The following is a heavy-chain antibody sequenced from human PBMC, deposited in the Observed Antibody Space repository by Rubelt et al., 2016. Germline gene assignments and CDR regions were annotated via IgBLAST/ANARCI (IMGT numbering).Heavy chain of an antibody. CDR2: MNPNNGTT. Sequence: QVQLVQSGAEVKKPGASVKVSCKASGYTFTSYGISWVRQAPGQGLEWMGWMNPNNGTTSKAQEVQGRGNRTRNTSAGTGYMGLSSLRCEDTAVDYCAREVGWFDPWGQGTLVTVSS. D-gene: IGHD3-16*01. J-gene: IGHJ5*02. CDR1: GYTFTSYG. V-gene: IGHV1-8*02. CDR3: AREVGWFDP.